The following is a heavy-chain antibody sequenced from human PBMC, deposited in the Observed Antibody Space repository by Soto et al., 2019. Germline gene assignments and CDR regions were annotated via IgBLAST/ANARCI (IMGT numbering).Heavy chain of an antibody. CDR2: IHHGGSI. CDR1: GDSSSSHYYH. CDR3: ARDDDGGDSLDV. J-gene: IGHJ6*02. Sequence: SLTLWHPGTVPGDSSSSHYYHWTWIRQSPGKGPERMGYIHHGGSILDNPSLKIRVTISVYASDNHFSLHLTFVTAADSALSFWARDDDGGDSLDVWGQGTTGT. D-gene: IGHD2-21*02. V-gene: IGHV4-30-4*08.